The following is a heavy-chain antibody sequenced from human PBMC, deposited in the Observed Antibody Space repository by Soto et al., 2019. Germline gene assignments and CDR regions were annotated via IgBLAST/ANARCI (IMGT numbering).Heavy chain of an antibody. V-gene: IGHV3-11*06. Sequence: KSGGSLRLSCAASGFTFSDYYMSWIRQAPGKGLEWVSYISGTSDYTNYADSVKGRFTISRDNAKNSLYLQMNSLRAEDTAVYYCARSRPYCSSTTCYGYYYGMDVWGQGTTVTVSS. CDR1: GFTFSDYY. J-gene: IGHJ6*02. D-gene: IGHD2-2*01. CDR3: ARSRPYCSSTTCYGYYYGMDV. CDR2: ISGTSDYT.